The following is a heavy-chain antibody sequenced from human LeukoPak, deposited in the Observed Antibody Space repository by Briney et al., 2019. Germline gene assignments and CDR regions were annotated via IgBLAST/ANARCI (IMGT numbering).Heavy chain of an antibody. CDR3: ARDPRSSTSFDY. CDR2: IYHSGST. Sequence: PSETLSLTCTVSGGSISSYYWSWIRQPPGKGLEWIGYIYHSGSTYYNPSLKSRVTISVDRSKNQFSLKLSSVTAADTAVYYCARDPRSSTSFDYWGQGTLVTVSS. CDR1: GGSISSYY. V-gene: IGHV4-59*12. D-gene: IGHD2-2*01. J-gene: IGHJ4*02.